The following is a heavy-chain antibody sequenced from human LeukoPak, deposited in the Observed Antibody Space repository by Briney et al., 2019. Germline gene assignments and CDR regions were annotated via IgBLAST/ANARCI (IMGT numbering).Heavy chain of an antibody. D-gene: IGHD3-10*01. CDR1: GFTFSNYA. Sequence: GGSLRLSCAASGFTFSNYAMNWVRQAPGKGLEWVSGISGSGDHTYYADSVKGRFTISRDTSKNTLYLQMDSLKTEDTAVYYCTTTPGRDYWGQGTLVTVSS. CDR2: ISGSGDHT. V-gene: IGHV3-23*01. J-gene: IGHJ4*02. CDR3: TTTPGRDY.